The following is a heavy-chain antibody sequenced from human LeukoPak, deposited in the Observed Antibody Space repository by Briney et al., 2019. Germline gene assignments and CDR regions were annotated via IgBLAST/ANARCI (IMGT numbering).Heavy chain of an antibody. CDR2: IWSDGSNR. J-gene: IGHJ4*01. Sequence: GRSLRLSCAASGFIYSHYGMHWVRQAPGKGLGWVAVIWSDGSNRFYAGSVKGRFTISRDNSQNTLFLQMNSLGAEDTAMYYCARDAQRGFDYSNSLEYWGHGTLVTVSS. CDR3: ARDAQRGFDYSNSLEY. V-gene: IGHV3-33*01. CDR1: GFIYSHYG. D-gene: IGHD4-11*01.